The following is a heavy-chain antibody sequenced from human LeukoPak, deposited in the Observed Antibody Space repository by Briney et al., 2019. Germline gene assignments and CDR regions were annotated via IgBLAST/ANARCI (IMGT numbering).Heavy chain of an antibody. D-gene: IGHD2-8*01. J-gene: IGHJ4*02. Sequence: GGSLRLSCAAPGFTFSSYAMSWVRQAPGKGLEWVSAISDSGGSTYDADSVKGRFTISRDNSKNTLYLQMNSLRAEDTAVYYCAKDTSIGRYCTNGVCSPFDYWGQGTLVTVSS. CDR1: GFTFSSYA. CDR2: ISDSGGST. CDR3: AKDTSIGRYCTNGVCSPFDY. V-gene: IGHV3-23*01.